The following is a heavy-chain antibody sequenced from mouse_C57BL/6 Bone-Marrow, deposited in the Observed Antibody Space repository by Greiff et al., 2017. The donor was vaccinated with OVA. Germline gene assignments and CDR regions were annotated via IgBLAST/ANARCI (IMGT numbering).Heavy chain of an antibody. Sequence: VKVVESGAELARPGASVKLSCKASGYTFTSYGISWVKQRTGQGLEWIGEIYPRSGNTYYNEKFKGKATLTADKSSSTAYMELRSLTSEDSAVYFCARSLYSPYAMDYWGQGTSVTVSS. J-gene: IGHJ4*01. CDR2: IYPRSGNT. CDR1: GYTFTSYG. D-gene: IGHD2-12*01. V-gene: IGHV1-81*01. CDR3: ARSLYSPYAMDY.